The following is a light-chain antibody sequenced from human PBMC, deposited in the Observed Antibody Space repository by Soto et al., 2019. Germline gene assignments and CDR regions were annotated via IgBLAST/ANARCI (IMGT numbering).Light chain of an antibody. CDR3: SSYAARSNV. V-gene: IGLV2-8*01. CDR1: SSDVGGYNY. J-gene: IGLJ1*01. CDR2: EVN. Sequence: QSVLTQPPSASVSPGQSVAISCTGTSSDVGGYNYVSWYQQHPGKAPKLMIYEVNKRPSGVPDRFSGSKSGNTASLTVSGLQAEDEADYYCSSYAARSNVFGPSPKVTVL.